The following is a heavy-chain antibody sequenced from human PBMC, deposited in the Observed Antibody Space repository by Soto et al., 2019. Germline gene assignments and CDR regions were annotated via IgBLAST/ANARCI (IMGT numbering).Heavy chain of an antibody. Sequence: PXGSLRLSCAASGFTFSSYAMSWVRQAPGKGLEWVSAISGSGGSTYYADSVKGRFTISRDNSKNTLYLQMNSLRASDTAVYYCARHRGIEYSSSRRYTGAWFDPWGQGTLVTVSS. V-gene: IGHV3-23*01. D-gene: IGHD6-13*01. CDR1: GFTFSSYA. CDR2: ISGSGGST. J-gene: IGHJ5*02. CDR3: ARHRGIEYSSSRRYTGAWFDP.